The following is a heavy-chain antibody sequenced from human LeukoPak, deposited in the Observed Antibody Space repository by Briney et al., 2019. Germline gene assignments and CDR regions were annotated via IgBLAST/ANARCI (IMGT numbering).Heavy chain of an antibody. CDR2: INSNGSST. Sequence: PGGSLRLSCAASGFTFSSYWMHWVRQAPGKGLVLVSRINSNGSSTSYADSVNGRFTISRDNAKNTLYLQMNSLRAEDTAVYYCATSSGGYNWFDPWGQGTLVTVSS. D-gene: IGHD6-19*01. J-gene: IGHJ5*02. V-gene: IGHV3-74*01. CDR3: ATSSGGYNWFDP. CDR1: GFTFSSYW.